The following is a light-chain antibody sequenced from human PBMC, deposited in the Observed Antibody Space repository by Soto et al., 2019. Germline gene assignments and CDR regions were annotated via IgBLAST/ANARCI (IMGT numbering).Light chain of an antibody. Sequence: QSALTQPPSASGSPGQSVAISCTGTSSDVGGYNYVSWYQQHPGKAPKLMIYEVNKRPSGVPDRFSGSKSGNTASLTVSGLHAEDEADYYCSSSAGSSKVFGTGTKLTVL. J-gene: IGLJ1*01. CDR2: EVN. V-gene: IGLV2-8*01. CDR3: SSSAGSSKV. CDR1: SSDVGGYNY.